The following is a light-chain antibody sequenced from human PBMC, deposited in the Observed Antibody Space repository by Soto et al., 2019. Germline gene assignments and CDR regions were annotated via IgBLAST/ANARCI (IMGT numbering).Light chain of an antibody. V-gene: IGLV2-8*01. CDR1: SSDIGGYDF. Sequence: QSVPTQPPSASGSPGQSVTISCTGSSSDIGGYDFVSWYQQHPGKAPKLMIFEVTKRPSGVPDRFSGSKSGNTASLTVSGLQADDEADYYCSSYAGSNNLGFGGGTKVTVL. CDR2: EVT. CDR3: SSYAGSNNLG. J-gene: IGLJ2*01.